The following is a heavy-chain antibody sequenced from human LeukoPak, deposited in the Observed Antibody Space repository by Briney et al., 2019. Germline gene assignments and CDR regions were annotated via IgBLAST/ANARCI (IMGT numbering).Heavy chain of an antibody. V-gene: IGHV4-39*07. Sequence: SETLSLTCTVSGGSISSSSYYWGWIRQPPGKGLEWIGSIYYSGSTYYNPSLKSRVTISVDTSKNQFSLKLSSVTAADTAVYYCARHLTGPYSGSYFLNWFDPWGQGTLVTVSS. CDR1: GGSISSSSYY. D-gene: IGHD1-26*01. J-gene: IGHJ5*02. CDR2: IYYSGST. CDR3: ARHLTGPYSGSYFLNWFDP.